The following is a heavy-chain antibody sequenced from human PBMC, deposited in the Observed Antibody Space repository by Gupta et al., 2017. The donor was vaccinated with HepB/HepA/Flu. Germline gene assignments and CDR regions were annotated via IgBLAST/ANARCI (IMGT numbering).Heavy chain of an antibody. CDR1: GYYFTKYW. CDR2: IFPGDSDV. Sequence: EVQLVQSGAEAKKPGDSLKISCKTSGYYFTKYWIAWVRQMPGKGLEWMGIIFPGDSDVRYSPSFQGQVTISADKSTNTAYLQWTSLQASDTATYYCARRDDSSGYHFGFDPWGQGTQVTVSS. CDR3: ARRDDSSGYHFGFDP. V-gene: IGHV5-51*01. J-gene: IGHJ5*02. D-gene: IGHD3-22*01.